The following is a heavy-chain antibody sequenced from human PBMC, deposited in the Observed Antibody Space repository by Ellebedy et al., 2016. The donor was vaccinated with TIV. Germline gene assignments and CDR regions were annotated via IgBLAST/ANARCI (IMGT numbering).Heavy chain of an antibody. CDR1: GGTFSSYA. CDR2: IIPIFGTA. J-gene: IGHJ2*01. Sequence: AASVKVSCKASGGTFSSYAISWVRQAPGQGLEWMGGIIPIFGTARYAQKFQGRVTITADESTSTAYMELSSRRSEDTAVYYCATDRAPDGRNWCIDLWGRGTLVTVSS. CDR3: ATDRAPDGRNWCIDL. D-gene: IGHD1-1*01. V-gene: IGHV1-69*13.